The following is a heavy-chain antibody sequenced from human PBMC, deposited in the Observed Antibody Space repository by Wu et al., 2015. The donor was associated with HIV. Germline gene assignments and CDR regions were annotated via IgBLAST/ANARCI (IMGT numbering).Heavy chain of an antibody. V-gene: IGHV1-18*01. CDR3: ARVFEDSSGYYSWFDP. J-gene: IGHJ5*02. Sequence: QVQLVQSGGDVKKSGASVKVSCKASGYTFITHAITWVRQAPGQRPEWMGWITTNNGYTKYAQKFQDRLSLTTDTSATTVYMELRSLRSDDTAVYYCARVFEDSSGYYSWFDPWAREPWSPSPQ. CDR2: ITTNNGYT. D-gene: IGHD3-22*01. CDR1: GYTFITHA.